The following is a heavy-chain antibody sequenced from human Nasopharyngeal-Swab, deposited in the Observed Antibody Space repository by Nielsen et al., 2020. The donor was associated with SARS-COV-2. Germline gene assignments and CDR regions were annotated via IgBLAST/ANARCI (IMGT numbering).Heavy chain of an antibody. CDR2: ISAYNGNT. D-gene: IGHD4-17*01. J-gene: IGHJ4*02. CDR3: ARDKVTRSEYGVYFRTFDY. V-gene: IGHV1-18*01. Sequence: WVRQAPGQGLEWMGWISAYNGNTNYAQKLQGRVTMTTDTSTSTAYMELRSLRSDDTAVYYCARDKVTRSEYGVYFRTFDYWGQGTLVTVSS.